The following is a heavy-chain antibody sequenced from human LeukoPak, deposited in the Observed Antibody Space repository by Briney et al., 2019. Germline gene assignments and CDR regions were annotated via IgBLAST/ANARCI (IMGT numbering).Heavy chain of an antibody. CDR2: IYYSGST. D-gene: IGHD3-22*01. V-gene: IGHV4-39*01. CDR3: ARQERGYDGSGHRAFDI. CDR1: SGSISSSSYY. J-gene: IGHJ3*02. Sequence: SETLSLTCAVSSGSISSSSYYWGWIRQPPGKGLEWIGSIYYSGSTYYNPSLKSRVTLSVDTSKNQFSLKLRSVTAADTAVYYCARQERGYDGSGHRAFDIWGQGTMVTVSS.